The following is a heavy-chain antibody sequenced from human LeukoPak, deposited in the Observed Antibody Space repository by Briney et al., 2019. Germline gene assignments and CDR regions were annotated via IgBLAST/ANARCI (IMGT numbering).Heavy chain of an antibody. CDR2: ISGSGGST. CDR3: ARISLAAAGTLNFDY. V-gene: IGHV3-23*01. CDR1: GFTFSSYA. Sequence: GGSLRLSCAASGFTFSSYAMSWVRQAPGKGLEWVSAISGSGGSTYYADSVKGRFTISRDNAKNSLYLQMNSLRAEDTAVYYCARISLAAAGTLNFDYWGQGTLVTVSS. D-gene: IGHD6-13*01. J-gene: IGHJ4*02.